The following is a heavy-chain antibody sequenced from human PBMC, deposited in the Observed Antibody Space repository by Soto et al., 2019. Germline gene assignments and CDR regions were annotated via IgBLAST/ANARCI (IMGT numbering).Heavy chain of an antibody. CDR3: AKVQGDHIVVVTALFKAPFDY. CDR2: ISYDGSNK. V-gene: IGHV3-30*18. D-gene: IGHD2-21*02. Sequence: QVQLVESGGGVVQPGRSLRLSCAASGFTFSSYGMHWVRQAPGKGLEWVAVISYDGSNKYYADSVKGRFTISRDNSKNTLYLQMNSLRAEDTAVYYCAKVQGDHIVVVTALFKAPFDYWGQETLVTVSS. CDR1: GFTFSSYG. J-gene: IGHJ4*02.